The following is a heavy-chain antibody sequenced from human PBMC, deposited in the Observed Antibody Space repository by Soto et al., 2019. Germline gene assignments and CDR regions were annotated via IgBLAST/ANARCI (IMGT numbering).Heavy chain of an antibody. CDR1: GYTFTSYG. D-gene: IGHD2-15*01. CDR2: ISAYNGNT. J-gene: IGHJ5*02. V-gene: IGHV1-18*01. Sequence: ASVKVSCKASGYTFTSYGISWVRQAPGQGLEWMGWISAYNGNTNYAQKLQGRVTMTTDTSTSTAYMELRSLRSDDTAVYYCARDLFPIYCSGGSCYSAFDPWGQGTLVTVAS. CDR3: ARDLFPIYCSGGSCYSAFDP.